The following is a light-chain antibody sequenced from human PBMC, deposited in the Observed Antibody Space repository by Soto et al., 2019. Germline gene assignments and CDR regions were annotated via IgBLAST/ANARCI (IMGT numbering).Light chain of an antibody. CDR3: SSYINSSTLV. CDR1: SSDVGGYNF. J-gene: IGLJ3*02. Sequence: QSALTQPASVSGSPGQSITISCTGTSSDVGGYNFVSWCQHHPGKAPKLMIYEDSNRPSGVSNRFSGSKSGNTASLTISGLQAEDEADYYCSSYINSSTLVFGGGTQLTVL. V-gene: IGLV2-14*01. CDR2: EDS.